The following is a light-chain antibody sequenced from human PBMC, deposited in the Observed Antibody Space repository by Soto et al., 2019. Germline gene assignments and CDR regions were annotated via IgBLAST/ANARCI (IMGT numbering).Light chain of an antibody. Sequence: QSALTQHPSVSGSPGQSVTISCTGTSSDVGSYNRVSWYQQPPGTAPKLMIYEVSNRPSGVPDRFSGSKSGNTASLTISGLQAEDEADYYCSSYTSSSTSRYVFGTGTKLTVL. CDR1: SSDVGSYNR. J-gene: IGLJ1*01. V-gene: IGLV2-18*02. CDR2: EVS. CDR3: SSYTSSSTSRYV.